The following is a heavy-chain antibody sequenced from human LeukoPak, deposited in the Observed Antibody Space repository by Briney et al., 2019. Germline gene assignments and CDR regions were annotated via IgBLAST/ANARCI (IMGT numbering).Heavy chain of an antibody. CDR2: ISSNGGST. Sequence: GGSLRLSCSASGFTFSSYAMHWVRQAPGKGLEYVSAISSNGGSTYYADSVKGRFTISRDISKNTLYLQMNSLRAEDMAVYYCARDRGGRDGSNFDYWGQGTLVTVSS. V-gene: IGHV3-64*04. CDR3: ARDRGGRDGSNFDY. D-gene: IGHD5-24*01. CDR1: GFTFSSYA. J-gene: IGHJ4*02.